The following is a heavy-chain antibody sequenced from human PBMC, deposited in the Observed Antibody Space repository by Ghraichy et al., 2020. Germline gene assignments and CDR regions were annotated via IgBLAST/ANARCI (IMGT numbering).Heavy chain of an antibody. CDR3: ARGSYGDYVNAEDYFDY. D-gene: IGHD4-17*01. V-gene: IGHV4-59*01. J-gene: IGHJ4*02. CDR2: IYDGGNT. CDR1: GGSINTYY. Sequence: SETLSLTCTVSGGSINTYYWTWIRQPPGKGLEWIGYIYDGGNTNYNPSLKSRVTISVDTSNNQFSLKLTSVTAADTAVYYCARGSYGDYVNAEDYFDYWGQGTLVTVSS.